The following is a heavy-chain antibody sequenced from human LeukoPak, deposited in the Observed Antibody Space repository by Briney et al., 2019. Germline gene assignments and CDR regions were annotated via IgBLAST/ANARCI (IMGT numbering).Heavy chain of an antibody. CDR1: GYTFTDYY. Sequence: ASVKVSCKASGYTFTDYYMHWVQQAPGKGLEWMGLVDPEDGETIYAEKFQGRVTITADTSTDTAYMELSSLRSEDTAVYYCATSPYCGGDCYLDWFDPWGQGTLVTVSS. J-gene: IGHJ5*02. CDR2: VDPEDGET. D-gene: IGHD2-21*01. V-gene: IGHV1-69-2*01. CDR3: ATSPYCGGDCYLDWFDP.